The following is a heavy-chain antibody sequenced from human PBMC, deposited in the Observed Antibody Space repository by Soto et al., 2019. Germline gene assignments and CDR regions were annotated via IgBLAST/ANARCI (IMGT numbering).Heavy chain of an antibody. CDR3: ASVVSGESYSFDS. Sequence: EVQLVESGGGLVQPGGSLRLSCAASGFTFSDHYMDWVRQAPGKGLEWVGRTRNRANSYTTEYAASVKGRFTISRDDSKNSLYPQMNSLKTEDTAVYYCASVVSGESYSFDSWGQGTLVTVSS. J-gene: IGHJ4*02. CDR1: GFTFSDHY. V-gene: IGHV3-72*01. D-gene: IGHD1-26*01. CDR2: TRNRANSYTT.